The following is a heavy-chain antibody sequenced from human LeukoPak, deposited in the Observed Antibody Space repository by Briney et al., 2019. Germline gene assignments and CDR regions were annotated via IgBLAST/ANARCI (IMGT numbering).Heavy chain of an antibody. Sequence: GGSLRLSCAASGFTFSSYSMNWVRQAPGKGLEWVSSISSSSSYIYYADSVKGRFTISRDNAKNSLYLQMNSLRAEDTAVYYCARVADYVWGSYRYFDYWGQGTLVTVSS. CDR2: ISSSSSYI. V-gene: IGHV3-21*01. CDR1: GFTFSSYS. J-gene: IGHJ4*02. D-gene: IGHD3-16*02. CDR3: ARVADYVWGSYRYFDY.